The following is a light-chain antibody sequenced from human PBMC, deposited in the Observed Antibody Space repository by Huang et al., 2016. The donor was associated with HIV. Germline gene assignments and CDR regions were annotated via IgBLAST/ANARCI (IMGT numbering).Light chain of an antibody. CDR1: RIVNSTY. CDR3: QKYGGSLLT. J-gene: IGKJ2*01. V-gene: IGKV3-20*01. Sequence: DIVLTQSPATLSLSPGEGATLSCRASRIVNSTYLAGSQQEPGQAPRLLIHGASRRATGIPDRVSGRGSGTDFTRTVSRLEPEDFAVYYCQKYGGSLLTFGQGTKLEIK. CDR2: GAS.